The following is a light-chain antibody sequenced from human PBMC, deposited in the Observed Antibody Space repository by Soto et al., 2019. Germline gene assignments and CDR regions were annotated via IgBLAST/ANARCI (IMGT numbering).Light chain of an antibody. Sequence: EIVLTQSPGTLSLSPGERATLSCRASQSVSSNYLAWYQQRPGQAPRLLLYGASSRATGIPDRFSGSGSGPDFTLTISRLEPEDFAVYYCQHYGSSPRTLGQGTKVDIK. J-gene: IGKJ1*01. CDR3: QHYGSSPRT. V-gene: IGKV3-20*01. CDR2: GAS. CDR1: QSVSSNY.